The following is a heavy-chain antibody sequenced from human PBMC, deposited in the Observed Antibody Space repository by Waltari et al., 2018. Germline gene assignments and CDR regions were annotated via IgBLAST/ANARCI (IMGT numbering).Heavy chain of an antibody. CDR2: IHYSGNT. D-gene: IGHD2-21*02. J-gene: IGHJ4*02. Sequence: QLQLQESGPRLARPSETLSLTCTVSGGSISSTTYYWAWIRQTPGKGLEWIGYIHYSGNTYYNPSLRSRVTISVDTSKNQFSLNLRSVTAADTAVYYCARRVVTTGGVDYWGQGTLVTVSS. CDR1: GGSISSTTYY. CDR3: ARRVVTTGGVDY. V-gene: IGHV4-39*07.